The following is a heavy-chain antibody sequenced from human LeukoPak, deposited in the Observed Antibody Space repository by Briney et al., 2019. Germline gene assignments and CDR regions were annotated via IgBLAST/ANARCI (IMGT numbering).Heavy chain of an antibody. CDR1: GFTFSSYS. CDR3: ARENPLRFLEWLPTFDY. D-gene: IGHD3-3*01. J-gene: IGHJ4*02. V-gene: IGHV3-21*01. Sequence: GGSLRLSCAASGFTFSSYSMNWVRQAPGKGLEWVSSISSSSSYIYYADSVKGRFTISRDNAKNSLYLQMNSLRAEDTAVYYCARENPLRFLEWLPTFDYWGQGTLVTVSS. CDR2: ISSSSSYI.